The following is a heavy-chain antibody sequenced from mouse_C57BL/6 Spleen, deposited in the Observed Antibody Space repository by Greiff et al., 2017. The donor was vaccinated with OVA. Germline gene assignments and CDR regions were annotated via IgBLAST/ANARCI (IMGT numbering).Heavy chain of an antibody. CDR1: GYTFTDYN. V-gene: IGHV1-18*01. Sequence: EVQLQQSGPELVKPGASVKIPCKASGYTFTDYNMDWVKQSHGKSLEWIGDINPNNGGTIYNQKFKGKATLTVDKSSSTAYMELRSLTSEDTAVYYCARKVRDWDSPYWYFDVWGTGTTVTVSS. CDR2: INPNNGGT. CDR3: ARKVRDWDSPYWYFDV. D-gene: IGHD4-1*01. J-gene: IGHJ1*03.